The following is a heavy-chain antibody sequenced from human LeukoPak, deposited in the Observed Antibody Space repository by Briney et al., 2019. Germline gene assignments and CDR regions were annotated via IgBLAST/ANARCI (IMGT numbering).Heavy chain of an antibody. J-gene: IGHJ4*02. Sequence: PGGTLRLSCAASGFTFSSYGMSWVRQAPGKGLEWVSAISGSGGSTYYADSVKGRFTISRDNAKNSLYLQMNSLRAEDTAVYYCARDLNWENYWGQGTLVTVSS. CDR3: ARDLNWENY. V-gene: IGHV3-23*01. D-gene: IGHD7-27*01. CDR2: ISGSGGST. CDR1: GFTFSSYG.